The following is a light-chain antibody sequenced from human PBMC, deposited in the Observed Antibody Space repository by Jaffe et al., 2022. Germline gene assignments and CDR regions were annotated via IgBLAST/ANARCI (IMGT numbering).Light chain of an antibody. CDR3: CSYAGSSTFVV. V-gene: IGLV2-23*03. Sequence: QSALTQPASVSGSPGQSIAISCTGTSSDVGSYNLVSWYQQHPGKVPKLMIYEGSQRPSGVSNRFSGSKSGNTASLTISGLQAEDEADYYCCSYAGSSTFVVFGGGTKLTVL. CDR2: EGS. CDR1: SSDVGSYNL. J-gene: IGLJ3*02.